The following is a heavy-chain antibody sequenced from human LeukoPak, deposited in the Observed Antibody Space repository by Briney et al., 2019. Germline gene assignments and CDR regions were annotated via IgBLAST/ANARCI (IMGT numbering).Heavy chain of an antibody. CDR2: INAGSGNT. D-gene: IGHD4-23*01. J-gene: IGHJ6*03. V-gene: IGHV1-3*01. CDR1: VYTFTKYA. Sequence: ASVNVSCKASVYTFTKYAIHWMRQAPGQRLEWMGWINAGSGNTKYSQNFQGRVTITTDTSTSTAYMELSTLRSEDTAVYYCARELFAYGNSGAGAHMDVWGKGTTVTVSS. CDR3: ARELFAYGNSGAGAHMDV.